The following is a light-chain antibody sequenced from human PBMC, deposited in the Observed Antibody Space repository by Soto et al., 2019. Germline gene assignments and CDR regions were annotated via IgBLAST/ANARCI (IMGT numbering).Light chain of an antibody. V-gene: IGLV3-21*02. J-gene: IGLJ2*01. CDR2: DDS. CDR1: NIGSKS. CDR3: QVWDSGSDHHMV. Sequence: SYVLTQPPSVSVAPGQTARITCGGNNIGSKSVHWYQQKPGQAPVVVVYDDSDRPSGIPERFSGSNSGNTATLTVSRVEARDEADYYCQVWDSGSDHHMVFGGGTKLTVL.